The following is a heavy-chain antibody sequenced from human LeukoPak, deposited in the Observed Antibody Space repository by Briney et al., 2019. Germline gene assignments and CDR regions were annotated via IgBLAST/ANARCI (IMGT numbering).Heavy chain of an antibody. D-gene: IGHD2-2*01. J-gene: IGHJ4*02. V-gene: IGHV1-2*02. CDR2: INLNSGGT. Sequence: GASVKVSCKASGYTFTGYYMHWVRQTPGQGFEWMGWINLNSGGTKYAQKFEGRVTVTRDTSISTAYMELSRLRSDDTTVYYCARDYARYCSTGRCNFFDYWGQGTLVTVFS. CDR1: GYTFTGYY. CDR3: ARDYARYCSTGRCNFFDY.